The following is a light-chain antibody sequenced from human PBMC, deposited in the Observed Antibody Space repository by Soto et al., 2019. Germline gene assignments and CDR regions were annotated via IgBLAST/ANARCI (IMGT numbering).Light chain of an antibody. CDR2: DVS. J-gene: IGLJ2*01. V-gene: IGLV2-14*01. CDR1: SSDVGGYNY. CDR3: ISYAGSSTVV. Sequence: QSALTQPASVSGSPGQSITISCTGTSSDVGGYNYVSWYQQHPGKAPKLMIYDVSNRPSGMSNRFSGSKSGNTASLTISGLQAEDEADYYCISYAGSSTVVFGGGTKLSVL.